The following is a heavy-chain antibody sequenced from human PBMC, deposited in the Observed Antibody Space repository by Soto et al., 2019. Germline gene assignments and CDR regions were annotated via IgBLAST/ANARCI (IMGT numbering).Heavy chain of an antibody. V-gene: IGHV3-21*01. J-gene: IGHJ6*02. CDR3: ARGVLGTYWYYGMDV. CDR2: ISSSSSYI. CDR1: GFTFSSYS. Sequence: EVQLVESGGGLVKPGGSLRLSCAASGFTFSSYSMNWVRQAPGKGLEWVSSISSSSSYIYYADSVKGRFTISRDNAKNSLYLQMNSLRAEDTAVYYCARGVLGTYWYYGMDVWGQGTTVTVSS. D-gene: IGHD7-27*01.